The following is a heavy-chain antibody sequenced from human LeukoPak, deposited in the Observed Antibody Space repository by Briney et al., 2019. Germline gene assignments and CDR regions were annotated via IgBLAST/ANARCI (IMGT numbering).Heavy chain of an antibody. CDR3: AKVPSTLKYNYFGP. D-gene: IGHD2/OR15-2a*01. J-gene: IGHJ5*02. CDR1: GFTFSSYD. V-gene: IGHV3-23*01. Sequence: GVSLRLSCAGSGFTFSSYDMSWVRQAPGKGLEWVSSISGSGATTFYADSVKGRFTISRDNSKNTLYVQMNSLRADDSAVYYCAKVPSTLKYNYFGPWGQGTLVTVSS. CDR2: ISGSGATT.